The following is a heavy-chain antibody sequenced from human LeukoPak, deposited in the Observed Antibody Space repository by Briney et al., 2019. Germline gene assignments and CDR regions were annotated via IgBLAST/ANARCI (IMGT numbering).Heavy chain of an antibody. CDR1: GFTFSSYS. D-gene: IGHD2-2*02. Sequence: GGSPRLSCAASGFTFSSYSMNWVRQAPGKGLEWVSSISSSSSYIYYADSVKGRFTISRDNAKNSLYLQMNSLRAEDTAVYYCARDGGYNYGMDVWGQGTTVTVSS. CDR3: ARDGGYNYGMDV. V-gene: IGHV3-21*01. CDR2: ISSSSSYI. J-gene: IGHJ6*02.